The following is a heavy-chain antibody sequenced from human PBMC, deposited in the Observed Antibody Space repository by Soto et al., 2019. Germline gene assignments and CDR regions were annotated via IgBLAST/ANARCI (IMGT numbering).Heavy chain of an antibody. CDR1: GGTFSSYA. CDR2: IIPIFGTA. V-gene: IGHV1-69*06. Sequence: QVQLVQSGAEVKKPGSSVKVSCKASGGTFSSYAISWVRQAPGQGLEWMGGIIPIFGTANYAQKFQGRVTITAGKSTSTAYMELSSLRSEDTAVYYCARDSRYYYDSSGYGFDYWGQGTLVTVSS. CDR3: ARDSRYYYDSSGYGFDY. J-gene: IGHJ4*02. D-gene: IGHD3-22*01.